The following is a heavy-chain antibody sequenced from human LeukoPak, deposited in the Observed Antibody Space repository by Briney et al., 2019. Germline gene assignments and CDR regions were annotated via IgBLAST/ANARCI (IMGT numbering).Heavy chain of an antibody. J-gene: IGHJ4*02. CDR1: GFTFSSYE. V-gene: IGHV3-48*03. CDR3: SRTARELGY. Sequence: GGSLRLSCAASGFTFSSYEMNWVRQAPGKGLEWVSYISGSGSDIIYADSVKGRFTISRDNAKNSLFLQMNNLRAEDAAVYYCSRTARELGYLGQGTLVTVSS. CDR2: ISGSGSDI. D-gene: IGHD6-25*01.